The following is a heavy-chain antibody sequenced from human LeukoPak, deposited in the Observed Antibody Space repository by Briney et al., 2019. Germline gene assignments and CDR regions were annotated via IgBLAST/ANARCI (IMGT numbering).Heavy chain of an antibody. D-gene: IGHD5-12*01. CDR2: IIPIFGTA. V-gene: IGHV1-69*06. CDR3: ARVPSGYDFAWFDP. Sequence: SVKVSCKASGGTFSSYAISWVRQAPGQGLEWMGGIIPIFGTANYAQKFQGRVTITADKSTSTAYMELSSLRSEDTAVYYCARVPSGYDFAWFDPWGQGTLVTVSS. J-gene: IGHJ5*02. CDR1: GGTFSSYA.